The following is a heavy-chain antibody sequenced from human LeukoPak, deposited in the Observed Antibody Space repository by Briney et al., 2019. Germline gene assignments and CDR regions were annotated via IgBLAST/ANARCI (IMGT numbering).Heavy chain of an antibody. V-gene: IGHV3-23*01. D-gene: IGHD6-13*01. CDR2: ISGGSEDT. CDR3: ARTIAQYSNSWLYFYYGLDV. CDR1: GFAFGGYA. J-gene: IGHJ6*02. Sequence: GGSLRLSCTASGFAFGGYAMSWVRQAPGKGLEWVSSISGGSEDTYYAGSVKGRFTISGDNSKSTLYLQMNSLRAEDTAVYYCARTIAQYSNSWLYFYYGLDVWGQGTTVTVS.